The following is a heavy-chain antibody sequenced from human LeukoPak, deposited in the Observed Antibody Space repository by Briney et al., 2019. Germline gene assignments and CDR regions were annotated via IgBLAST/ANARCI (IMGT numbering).Heavy chain of an antibody. D-gene: IGHD6-13*01. J-gene: IGHJ4*02. CDR2: IIPILGIA. CDR3: ARVGAAAGDY. V-gene: IGHV1-69*04. Sequence: ASVKVSCKASGYTFTSYYMHWVRQAPGQGLEWMGRIIPILGIANYAQKFQGRVTITADKSTSTAYMELSSLRSEDTAVYYCARVGAAAGDYWGQETLVTVSS. CDR1: GYTFTSYY.